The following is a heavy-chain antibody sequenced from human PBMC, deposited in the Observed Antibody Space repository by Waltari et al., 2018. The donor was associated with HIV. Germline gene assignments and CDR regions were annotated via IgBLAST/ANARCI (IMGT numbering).Heavy chain of an antibody. CDR2: ISWNSDSI. Sequence: GGLVQPGRSLRLSCAASGFTFDDYAMHWVRQTPGKGLEWVSGISWNSDSIGYADSVKGRFTISRDNAKNSLYLQMNSLKPEDTALYYCAKDTLGAGGAFDNLGQGTMVTVSS. J-gene: IGHJ3*02. CDR3: AKDTLGAGGAFDN. CDR1: GFTFDDYA. V-gene: IGHV3-9*01. D-gene: IGHD3-10*01.